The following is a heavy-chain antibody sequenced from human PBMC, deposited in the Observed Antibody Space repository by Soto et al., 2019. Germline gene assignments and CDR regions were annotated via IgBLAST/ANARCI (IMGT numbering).Heavy chain of an antibody. V-gene: IGHV4-59*08. D-gene: IGHD3-3*01. CDR3: ASHQYYDFWGGNRLDYYMDV. CDR1: GGSISSYY. J-gene: IGHJ6*03. Sequence: SETLSLTCTVSGGSISSYYWSWIRQPTGKGLEWIGYIYYSGSTNYNPSLKSRVTISVDTSKNQFSLKLSSVTAADTAVYYCASHQYYDFWGGNRLDYYMDVWGKGTTVTVSS. CDR2: IYYSGST.